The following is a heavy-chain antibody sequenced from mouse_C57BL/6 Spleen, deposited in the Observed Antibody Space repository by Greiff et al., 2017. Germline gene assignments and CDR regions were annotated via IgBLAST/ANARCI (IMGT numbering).Heavy chain of an antibody. CDR1: GYTFTSYD. D-gene: IGHD2-13*01. V-gene: IGHV1-85*01. CDR3: ARVRVIPDY. CDR2: IYPRDGST. J-gene: IGHJ2*01. Sequence: VKLQQSGPELVKPGASVKLSCKASGYTFTSYDINWVKQRPGQGLEWIGWIYPRDGSTKYNEKFKGKATLTVDTSSSTAYMGRRSLTSEDAAVYCSARVRVIPDYWGQGTTLTVSS.